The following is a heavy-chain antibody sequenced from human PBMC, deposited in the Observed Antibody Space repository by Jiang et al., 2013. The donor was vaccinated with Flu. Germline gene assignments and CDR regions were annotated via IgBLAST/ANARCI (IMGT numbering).Heavy chain of an antibody. CDR3: ARDLTSWYAKGGFFDY. CDR2: TYYRSKWYN. CDR1: GDSVSSNSAA. J-gene: IGHJ4*02. Sequence: SQTLSLTCAISGDSVSSNSAAWNWIRQSPSRGLEWLGRTYYRSKWYNDYAVSVKSRITINPDTSKNQFSLQLNSVTPEDTAVYYCARDLTSWYAKGGFFDYWGQGTLVTVSS. D-gene: IGHD6-13*01. V-gene: IGHV6-1*01.